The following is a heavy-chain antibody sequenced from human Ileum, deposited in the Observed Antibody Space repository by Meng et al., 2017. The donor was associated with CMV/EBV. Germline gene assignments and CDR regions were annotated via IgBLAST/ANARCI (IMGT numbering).Heavy chain of an antibody. D-gene: IGHD2-2*01. V-gene: IGHV4-39*07. CDR2: IYYSGST. CDR1: GGSYSSSVYC. CDR3: ARGHCSSTSCYGGDWFDP. Sequence: WGSGRDNGSGSQACSSTASGGSYSSSVYCWGWDRQPPGKWLEWIGSIYYSGSTYYNPSLKSRVTISVDTSKNQFSRKLSSVTAADTAVYYCARGHCSSTSCYGGDWFDPWGQGTLVTVSS. J-gene: IGHJ5*02.